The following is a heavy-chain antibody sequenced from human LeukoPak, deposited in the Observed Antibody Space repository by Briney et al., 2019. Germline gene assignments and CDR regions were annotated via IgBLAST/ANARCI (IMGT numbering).Heavy chain of an antibody. D-gene: IGHD5-12*01. J-gene: IGHJ4*02. CDR1: GYTFTGYY. CDR2: INPNSGGT. V-gene: IGHV1-2*06. Sequence: GASVKVSCKXSGYTFTGYYMHWVRQAPGQGLEWMGRINPNSGGTNYAQKFQGRVTMTRDTSISTAYMELSRLRSDDTAVYYCARGRYVDIVATIRGYFDYWGQGTLVTVSS. CDR3: ARGRYVDIVATIRGYFDY.